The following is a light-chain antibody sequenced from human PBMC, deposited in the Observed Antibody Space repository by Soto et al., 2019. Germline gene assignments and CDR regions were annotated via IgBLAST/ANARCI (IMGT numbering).Light chain of an antibody. CDR1: SSDVGGYNY. CDR3: SSYTSSXTPQ. Sequence: QSALTQPASVSGSPGQSITISCTGTSSDVGGYNYVSWYQQHPGKAPKLMIYDVSNRPSGVSNRFSGSKSGNTASLSLSGLQAEDEADYYCSSYTSSXTPQIGGGTK. V-gene: IGLV2-14*01. J-gene: IGLJ2*01. CDR2: DVS.